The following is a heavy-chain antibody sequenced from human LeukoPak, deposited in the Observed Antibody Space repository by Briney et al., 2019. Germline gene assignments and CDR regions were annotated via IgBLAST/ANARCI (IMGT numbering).Heavy chain of an antibody. CDR1: GGSISSGGYY. J-gene: IGHJ3*02. Sequence: SETLSLTCTVSGGSISSGGYYWSWIRQHPGKGLEWIGYSYYSGSTYYSPSLKSRVTISVDTSKNQFSLKLSSVTAADTAVYYCARHHLLRYFDWLPRPGIGAFDIWGQGTMVTVSS. CDR3: ARHHLLRYFDWLPRPGIGAFDI. D-gene: IGHD3-9*01. V-gene: IGHV4-31*03. CDR2: SYYSGST.